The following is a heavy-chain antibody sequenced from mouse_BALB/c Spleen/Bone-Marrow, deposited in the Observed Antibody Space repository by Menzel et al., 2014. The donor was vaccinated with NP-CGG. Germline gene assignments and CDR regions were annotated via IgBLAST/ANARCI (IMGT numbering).Heavy chain of an antibody. J-gene: IGHJ3*01. Sequence: VQLQQSGAELARPGASVKLSCKASGYTFTDYYINWVKQRTGQGLEWIGEIYPGSGKTYHNEKFKGKATLTADKSSSTAYMQLSSLTSEDSAVYFCASTWDWGQGTLVTVSA. CDR3: ASTWD. CDR1: GYTFTDYY. CDR2: IYPGSGKT. D-gene: IGHD4-1*01. V-gene: IGHV1-77*01.